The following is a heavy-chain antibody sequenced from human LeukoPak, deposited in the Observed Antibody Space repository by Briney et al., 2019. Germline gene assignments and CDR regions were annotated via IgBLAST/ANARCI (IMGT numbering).Heavy chain of an antibody. J-gene: IGHJ6*03. D-gene: IGHD3-9*01. CDR1: GGSISSYY. Sequence: PSETLSLTCTVSGGSISSYYWSWIRQPPGKGLEWIGYIYYSGSTNYNPSLKSRVTISVDTSKNQFSLKLSSVTAADTAVYYCARGVSTLTGSWGIWFYYYYMDVWGKGTTVTVSS. CDR3: ARGVSTLTGSWGIWFYYYYMDV. CDR2: IYYSGST. V-gene: IGHV4-59*01.